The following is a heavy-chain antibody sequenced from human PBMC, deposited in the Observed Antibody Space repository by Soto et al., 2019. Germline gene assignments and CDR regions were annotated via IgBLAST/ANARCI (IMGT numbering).Heavy chain of an antibody. V-gene: IGHV4-34*01. CDR1: GGSFSDYY. Sequence: QVLLQQWGAGLLKPSETLSLTCAVYGGSFSDYYWSWIRQPPGKGLEWIGEISHSGSTNYNPSLKSRVTISVDTSKSQFSLKLSSLTAADTAVYFCARGDFGSGNYWGQRTLVTVSS. CDR2: ISHSGST. J-gene: IGHJ4*02. D-gene: IGHD3-10*01. CDR3: ARGDFGSGNY.